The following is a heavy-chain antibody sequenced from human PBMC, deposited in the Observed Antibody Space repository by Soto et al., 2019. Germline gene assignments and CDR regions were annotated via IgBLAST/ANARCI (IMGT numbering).Heavy chain of an antibody. CDR1: GYTFTSYG. V-gene: IGHV1-18*01. J-gene: IGHJ6*02. CDR3: ARGARLGCTNGVCYLYYYYGMGV. Sequence: ASVKVSCKASGYTFTSYGISLVRQAPGQGLEWMGWISAYNGNTNYAQKLQGRVTMTTDTSTSTAYMELRSLRSDDTAVYYCARGARLGCTNGVCYLYYYYGMGVWGQGTTVTVSS. CDR2: ISAYNGNT. D-gene: IGHD2-8*01.